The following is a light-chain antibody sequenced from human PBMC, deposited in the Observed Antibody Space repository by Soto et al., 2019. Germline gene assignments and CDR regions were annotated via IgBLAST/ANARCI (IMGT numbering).Light chain of an antibody. V-gene: IGKV1-33*01. Sequence: DIQMTQSPSSLSASVGDRVTITCQASQDIRKSLNWFQQKPGKAPKLLIYLASNIQTGVPSRFSGSGSGTDFTFTISSLQPEDVAAYYCQQYDKLPQTFGQGTKVEIK. CDR3: QQYDKLPQT. CDR1: QDIRKS. CDR2: LAS. J-gene: IGKJ1*01.